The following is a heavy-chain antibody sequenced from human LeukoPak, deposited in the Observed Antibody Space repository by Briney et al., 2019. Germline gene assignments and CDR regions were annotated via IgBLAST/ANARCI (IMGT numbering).Heavy chain of an antibody. J-gene: IGHJ5*02. CDR2: INGSGGST. D-gene: IGHD1-26*01. CDR3: AKKYSTGLDP. CDR1: GFTLGSYA. V-gene: IGHV3-23*01. Sequence: PGRSLRLSCAASGFTLGSYAMSWVRQAPGKGLEWVSDINGSGGSTYYTDSVKGRFTISRDNSKNTLYLQMNSLRAEDTAIYYCAKKYSTGLDPWGQGTLVTVSS.